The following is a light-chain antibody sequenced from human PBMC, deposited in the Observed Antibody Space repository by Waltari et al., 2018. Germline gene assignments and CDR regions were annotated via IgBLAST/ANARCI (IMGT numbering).Light chain of an antibody. J-gene: IGKJ2*01. CDR2: WAS. CDR1: SMLSSCNNKNY. Sequence: SMLSSCNNKNYLACYQKKRREPPNLLIYWASTRESGVPDRFSSSASGTDSTLTISSQHADDVTFYYCQHYCTALYTFGRGTKLEIK. CDR3: QHYCTALYT. V-gene: IGKV4-1*01.